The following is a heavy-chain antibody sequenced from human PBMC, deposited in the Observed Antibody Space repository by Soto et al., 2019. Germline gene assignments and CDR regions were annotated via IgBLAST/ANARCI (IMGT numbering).Heavy chain of an antibody. D-gene: IGHD3-22*01. CDR3: ARDRGSGYGRGDY. J-gene: IGHJ4*02. CDR2: IISLFGTP. Sequence: QVQLVQSGDEVKKPGSSVKVSCKASGDTFTNHVFNWVRQAPGQGLEWMGGIISLFGTPNYSRRFQGRVTFTXDXTTATSYMELSSLRSDDTAVYYCARDRGSGYGRGDYWGQGTLVTVSS. V-gene: IGHV1-69*05. CDR1: GDTFTNHV.